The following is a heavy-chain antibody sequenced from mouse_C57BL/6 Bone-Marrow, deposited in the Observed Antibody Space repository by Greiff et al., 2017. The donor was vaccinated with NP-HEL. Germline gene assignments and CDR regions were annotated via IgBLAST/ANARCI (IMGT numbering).Heavy chain of an antibody. CDR2: IDPSDSYT. D-gene: IGHD1-1*01. J-gene: IGHJ4*01. CDR3: AGGYYYGSDHYDMDD. V-gene: IGHV1-50*01. Sequence: VQLQQPGAELVKPGASVKLSCKASGYTFTSYWMQWVKQRPGQGLEWIGEIDPSDSYTNYNQKFKGKATLTVDTSSSTAYMQLSSLTSEDSAVYYCAGGYYYGSDHYDMDDWGQGTSVTVSS. CDR1: GYTFTSYW.